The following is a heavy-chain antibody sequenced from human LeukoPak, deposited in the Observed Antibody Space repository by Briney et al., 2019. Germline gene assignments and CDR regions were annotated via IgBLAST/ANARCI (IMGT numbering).Heavy chain of an antibody. Sequence: ASVKVSCKASGYTFTSYDINWVRQAPGQGLEWMGWISAYNGNTNYAQKLQGRVTMTTDTSTSTAYMELRSLRSDDTAVYYCARPPKEAAAGPWFDPWGQGTLVTVSS. CDR2: ISAYNGNT. J-gene: IGHJ5*02. CDR1: GYTFTSYD. V-gene: IGHV1-18*01. CDR3: ARPPKEAAAGPWFDP. D-gene: IGHD6-13*01.